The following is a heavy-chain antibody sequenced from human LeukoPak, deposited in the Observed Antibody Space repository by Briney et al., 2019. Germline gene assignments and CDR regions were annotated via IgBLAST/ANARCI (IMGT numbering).Heavy chain of an antibody. CDR2: ISAYNGNT. J-gene: IGHJ3*02. Sequence: ASVRVSRKASGYTFTNYGISWVRQAPGQGLEWMGWISAYNGNTNYAQKLQGRVTMTTDTSTSTAYMEMRSLRSDDTAVYYCARDSPTMGSDIWGQGTMVTVSS. D-gene: IGHD1-26*01. CDR3: ARDSPTMGSDI. CDR1: GYTFTNYG. V-gene: IGHV1-18*01.